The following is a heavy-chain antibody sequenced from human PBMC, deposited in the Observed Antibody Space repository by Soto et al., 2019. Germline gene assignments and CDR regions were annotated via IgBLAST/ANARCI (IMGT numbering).Heavy chain of an antibody. J-gene: IGHJ6*03. CDR3: ARALTYYMDV. V-gene: IGHV3-21*01. CDR1: GFTFIIYS. CDR2: ISSSSSYI. Sequence: GSLRLSCAASGFTFIIYSMNWVRQAPGKGLEWVSSISSSSSYIYYADSVKGRFTISRDNAKNSLYLQMNSLRAEDTAVYYCARALTYYMDVWGKGTTVTVSS.